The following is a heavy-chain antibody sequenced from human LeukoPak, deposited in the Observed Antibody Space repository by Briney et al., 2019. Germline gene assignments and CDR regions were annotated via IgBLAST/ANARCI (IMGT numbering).Heavy chain of an antibody. CDR1: GFTFRSFW. CDR2: IKQDGSEK. D-gene: IGHD3-22*01. J-gene: IGHJ3*02. V-gene: IGHV3-7*01. CDR3: ARLHDTSGTDACDI. Sequence: GGSLRLSCAASGFTFRSFWMSWVRQAPGKGLEWVANIKQDGSEKYYVDSVKGRFTISRDNAKNSLYLQMNSLRAGDTAVYYCARLHDTSGTDACDIWGQGTMVTVSS.